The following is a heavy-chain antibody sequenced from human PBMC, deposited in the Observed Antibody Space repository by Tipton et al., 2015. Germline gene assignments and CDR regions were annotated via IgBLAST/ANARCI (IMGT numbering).Heavy chain of an antibody. CDR2: INHSGST. V-gene: IGHV4-34*01. D-gene: IGHD3-22*01. J-gene: IGHJ2*01. CDR1: GGSFSGYY. CDR3: ARDRYYHSRGMDYWYFDL. Sequence: TLSLTCAVYGGSFSGYYWSWIRQPPGKGLEWIGEINHSGSTNYNPSLKSRVTISVDTSKNQFSLKLSSVTAADTAVYYCARDRYYHSRGMDYWYFDLWGRGTLVTVSS.